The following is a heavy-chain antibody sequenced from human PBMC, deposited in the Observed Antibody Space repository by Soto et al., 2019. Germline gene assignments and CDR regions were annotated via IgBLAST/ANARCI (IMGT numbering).Heavy chain of an antibody. CDR2: IYYSGST. J-gene: IGHJ6*02. CDR3: ARDRGSSWSRYYYYGMDV. V-gene: IGHV4-59*12. Sequence: PSETLSLTCTVSGGSISSYYWSWIRQPPGKGLEWIGYIYYSGSTNYNPSLKSRVTISVDTSKNQFSLKLSSVTAADTAVYYCARDRGSSWSRYYYYGMDVWGQGTTVTVSS. CDR1: GGSISSYY. D-gene: IGHD6-13*01.